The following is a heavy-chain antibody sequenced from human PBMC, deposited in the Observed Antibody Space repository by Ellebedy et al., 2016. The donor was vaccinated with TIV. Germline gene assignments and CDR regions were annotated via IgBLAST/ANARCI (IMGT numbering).Heavy chain of an antibody. CDR2: VYWDDDK. CDR1: GFSLNTSGVA. V-gene: IGHV2-5*02. J-gene: IGHJ4*02. Sequence: SGPTLVKPTQTLTLTCTFSGFSLNTSGVAVGWIRQPPGKALEWLALVYWDDDKRYSPSLKSRLTITKATSENQVVLTMTNMDPVDTATYYCAHRLGGSGSYGYFFDWWGQGTLVTVSS. D-gene: IGHD3-10*01. CDR3: AHRLGGSGSYGYFFDW.